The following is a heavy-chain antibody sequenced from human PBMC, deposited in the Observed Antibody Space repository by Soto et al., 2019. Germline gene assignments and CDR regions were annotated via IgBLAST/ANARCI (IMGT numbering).Heavy chain of an antibody. CDR2: INPNSGGT. V-gene: IGHV1-2*02. CDR1: GYTFTGYY. D-gene: IGHD1-20*01. CDR3: ARPVTGTASYYYYYGMDV. Sequence: WASVKVSCKASGYTFTGYYMHWVRQAPGQGLEWMGWINPNSGGTNYAQKFQGRVTMTRDTSISTAYMELSRLRSDDTAVYYCARPVTGTASYYYYYGMDVWGQGTTVTVSS. J-gene: IGHJ6*02.